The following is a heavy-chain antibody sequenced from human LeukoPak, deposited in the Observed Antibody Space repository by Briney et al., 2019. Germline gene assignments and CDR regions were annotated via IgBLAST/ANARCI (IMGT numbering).Heavy chain of an antibody. CDR2: ISYDGSNK. Sequence: GRSLRLSCAASGFTFRSCGMHWVRQAPGKGLEWVAVISYDGSNKYYADSVKGRFTISRDNSKNTLYLQMNSLRAEDTAVYYCAKDYCGGDCYPDYWGQGTLVTVSS. V-gene: IGHV3-30*18. CDR3: AKDYCGGDCYPDY. CDR1: GFTFRSCG. D-gene: IGHD2-21*02. J-gene: IGHJ4*02.